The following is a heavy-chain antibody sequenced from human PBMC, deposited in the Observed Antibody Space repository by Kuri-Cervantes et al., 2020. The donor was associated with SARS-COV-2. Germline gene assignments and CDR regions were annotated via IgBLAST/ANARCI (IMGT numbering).Heavy chain of an antibody. J-gene: IGHJ6*02. Sequence: ESLKISCAVYGGSFSGYYWSWIRQPPGKGLEWIGEINHSGSTNYSPSLKSRVTISVDTSKNQFSLKLSSVTAADTAVYYCARGAVIMDVWGQGTTVTVSS. CDR1: GGSFSGYY. CDR3: ARGAVIMDV. V-gene: IGHV4-34*01. CDR2: INHSGST. D-gene: IGHD2-21*01.